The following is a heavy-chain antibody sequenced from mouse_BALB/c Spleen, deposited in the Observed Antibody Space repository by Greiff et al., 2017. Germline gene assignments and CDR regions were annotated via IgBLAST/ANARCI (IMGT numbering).Heavy chain of an antibody. V-gene: IGHV5-6-3*01. CDR1: GFTFSSYG. CDR2: INSNGGST. Sequence: DVHLVESGGGLVQPGGSLKLSCAASGFTFSSYGMSWVRQTPDKRLELVATINSNGGSTYYPDSVKGRFTISRDNAKNTLYLQMSSLKSEDTAMYYCARDGKMTTVVATDYWGQGTTLTVSS. J-gene: IGHJ2*01. CDR3: ARDGKMTTVVATDY. D-gene: IGHD1-1*01.